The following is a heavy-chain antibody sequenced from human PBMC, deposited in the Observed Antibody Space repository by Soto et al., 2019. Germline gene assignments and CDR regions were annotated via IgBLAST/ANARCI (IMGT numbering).Heavy chain of an antibody. V-gene: IGHV3-48*03. J-gene: IGHJ5*02. CDR2: ISSSGSII. D-gene: IGHD1-7*01. CDR3: ARVQLITGTTRWFEP. CDR1: GFTFSSYE. Sequence: EVELVESGGGLVQPGGSLRLYCAASGFTFSSYEMNWVRQAPGKGLEWVAYISSSGSIIYYADSGKGRFTISRDNAKNSLYLQMNRLRDEDTAVYYCARVQLITGTTRWFEPWGQGTLVTVSS.